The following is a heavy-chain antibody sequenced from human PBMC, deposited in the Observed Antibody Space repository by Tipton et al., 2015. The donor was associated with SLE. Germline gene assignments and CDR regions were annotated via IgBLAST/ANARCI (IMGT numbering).Heavy chain of an antibody. CDR1: GYTFTSYF. V-gene: IGHV1-69*18. Sequence: QLVQSGAEVKKPGASVRVSCKASGYTFTSYFMHWVRQAPGQGLEWMGRIIPLFGTANYAQKFQGRVTITADESSTTAYMELSSLESEDTAVYYCARPSRYCSATTCPFDYWGQGTLVTVSS. J-gene: IGHJ4*02. D-gene: IGHD2-2*01. CDR3: ARPSRYCSATTCPFDY. CDR2: IIPLFGTA.